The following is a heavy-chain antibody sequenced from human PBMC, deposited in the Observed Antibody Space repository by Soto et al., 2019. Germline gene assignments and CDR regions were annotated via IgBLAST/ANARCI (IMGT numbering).Heavy chain of an antibody. V-gene: IGHV3-23*01. CDR2: LAGSGTT. J-gene: IGHJ4*02. Sequence: GGSLRLSXVASGFRFSDYSMTWIRQAPGRGLEWVSTLAGSGTTYYADSVKGRFTISRDNSRNTLSLQMHSLRIEDTAVYYCAKRATTVPTPANYFDCWGQGTLVTVS. CDR3: AKRATTVPTPANYFDC. CDR1: GFRFSDYS. D-gene: IGHD2-15*01.